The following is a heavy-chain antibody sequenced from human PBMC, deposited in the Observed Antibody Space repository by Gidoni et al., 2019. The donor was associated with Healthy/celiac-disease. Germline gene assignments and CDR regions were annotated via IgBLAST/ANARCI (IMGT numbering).Heavy chain of an antibody. D-gene: IGHD2-15*01. CDR2: IYSGGST. V-gene: IGHV3-53*01. CDR1: GFTVSSNY. J-gene: IGHJ5*02. CDR3: ARVVAATINWFDP. Sequence: EVQLVESGGGLIQPGGSLRLSCAASGFTVSSNYMSWVRQAPGKGREWVSVIYSGGSTYYADSVKGRFTISRDNSKNTLYLQMNSLRAEDTAVYYCARVVAATINWFDPWGQGTLVTVSS.